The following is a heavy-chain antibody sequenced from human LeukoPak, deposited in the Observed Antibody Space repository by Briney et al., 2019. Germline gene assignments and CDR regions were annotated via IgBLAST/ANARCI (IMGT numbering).Heavy chain of an antibody. D-gene: IGHD2-21*02. CDR1: GFTLSDYY. J-gene: IGHJ3*02. V-gene: IGHV3-11*01. CDR3: ARSCGGDCYDAFDI. CDR2: IGGSGSSR. Sequence: GGALRLSCAASGFTLSDYYMSWIRQAPGKGLEWISYIGGSGSSRYHEDCVRGRFTISRDNAKNSLYLQMNSLRAEDTAVYYCARSCGGDCYDAFDIWGQGTMLTVSS.